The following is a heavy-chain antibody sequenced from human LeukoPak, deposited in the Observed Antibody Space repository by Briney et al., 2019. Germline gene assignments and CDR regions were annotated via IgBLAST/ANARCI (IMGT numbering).Heavy chain of an antibody. J-gene: IGHJ6*02. CDR3: ARVKFGYCSSTSCYSGFGMDV. V-gene: IGHV1-8*02. D-gene: IGHD2-2*03. CDR1: GGTFSSYA. CDR2: MNPNSGNT. Sequence: ASVKVSCKASGGTFSSYAINWVRQATGQGLEWMGWMNPNSGNTGYAQKFQGRVTMTRNTSISTAYMELSSLRSEDTAVYYCARVKFGYCSSTSCYSGFGMDVWGQGTTVTVSS.